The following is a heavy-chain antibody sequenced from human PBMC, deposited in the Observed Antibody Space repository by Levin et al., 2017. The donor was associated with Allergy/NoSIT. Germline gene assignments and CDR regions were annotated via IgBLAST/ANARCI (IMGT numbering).Heavy chain of an antibody. CDR1: GFTFSGAW. CDR3: SSDLPTRGVGELDY. D-gene: IGHD1-26*01. CDR2: VKSKVDGETT. V-gene: IGHV3-15*01. Sequence: PGGSLRLSCAASGFTFSGAWMHWVRQGPGKGLEWVGRVKSKVDGETTDYGAPVKGRFFMSRDDSRDIFYLEMNSLKTEDTAVYYCSSDLPTRGVGELDYWGQGTHVTVSS. J-gene: IGHJ4*02.